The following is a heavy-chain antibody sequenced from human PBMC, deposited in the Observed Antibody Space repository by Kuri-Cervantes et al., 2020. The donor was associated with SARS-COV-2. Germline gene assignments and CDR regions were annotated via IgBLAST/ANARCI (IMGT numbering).Heavy chain of an antibody. Sequence: SETLSLTCTVSGYSISSGYYWGWIRQPPGKGLEWIGSIYHSGSTYYNPSLKSRATMSVDTSKNQFSLKLSSVTAADTAVYYCARDYGDYWGQGTMVTVSS. J-gene: IGHJ4*03. D-gene: IGHD4-17*01. CDR2: IYHSGST. V-gene: IGHV4-38-2*02. CDR3: ARDYGDY. CDR1: GYSISSGYY.